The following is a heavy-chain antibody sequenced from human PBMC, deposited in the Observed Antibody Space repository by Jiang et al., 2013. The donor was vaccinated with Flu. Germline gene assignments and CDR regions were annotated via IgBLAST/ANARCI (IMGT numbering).Heavy chain of an antibody. Sequence: VKPSETLSLTCTVSGASFSGSKFLLGAGSASPQGRDWSWIGSIYYSGSTYYNPSLKSRVTISLDTSKKQFSLKLSSVTAADTAVYYCASQHWDHGSGSYYMNHWGQGTLVTVSS. CDR2: IYYSGST. D-gene: IGHD3-10*01. J-gene: IGHJ5*02. CDR1: GASFSGSKFL. V-gene: IGHV4-39*07. CDR3: ASQHWDHGSGSYYMNH.